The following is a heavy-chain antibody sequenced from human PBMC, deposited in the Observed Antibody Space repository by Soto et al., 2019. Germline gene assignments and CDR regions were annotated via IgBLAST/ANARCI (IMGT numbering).Heavy chain of an antibody. V-gene: IGHV3-23*01. J-gene: IGHJ1*01. CDR2: ISGTGDA. D-gene: IGHD2-21*02. CDR3: ARYGGNSGGYEYLQH. Sequence: GGSLRLSCAASGFTFSNYGMTWVRQAPGKGLEWVSAISGTGDAYYADSVKGRFTISRDNFKNTLFLQVNSLRAEDSALYHCARYGGNSGGYEYLQHRGRGTLVTVSS. CDR1: GFTFSNYG.